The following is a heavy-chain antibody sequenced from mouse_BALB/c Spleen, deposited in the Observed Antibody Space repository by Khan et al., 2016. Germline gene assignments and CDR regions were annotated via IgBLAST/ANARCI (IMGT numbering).Heavy chain of an antibody. CDR1: GYTFTTYW. V-gene: IGHV1-87*01. Sequence: VQLQESGAELARPGASVRLSCKASGYTFTTYWVQWVKQRPGQGLEWIGAIYPGDGYTTYTQKFKTKVTLTADKSSSKAYMQLGSLASEDSAVYCGARNFPLDYWGQGTTLTVSS. CDR2: IYPGDGYT. CDR3: ARNFPLDY. J-gene: IGHJ2*01.